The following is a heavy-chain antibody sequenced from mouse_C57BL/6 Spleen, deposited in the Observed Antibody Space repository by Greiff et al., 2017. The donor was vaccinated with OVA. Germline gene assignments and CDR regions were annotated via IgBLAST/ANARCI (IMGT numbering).Heavy chain of an antibody. CDR2: IDPSDSYT. CDR3: ARSDYYGSSYWYFDV. V-gene: IGHV1-50*01. J-gene: IGHJ1*03. D-gene: IGHD1-1*01. Sequence: LQQPGAELVKPGASVKLSCKASGYTFTSYWMQWVKQRPGQGLEWIGEIDPSDSYTNYNQKFKGKATLTVDTSSSTAYMQLSSLTSEDSAVYYCARSDYYGSSYWYFDVWGTGTTVTVSS. CDR1: GYTFTSYW.